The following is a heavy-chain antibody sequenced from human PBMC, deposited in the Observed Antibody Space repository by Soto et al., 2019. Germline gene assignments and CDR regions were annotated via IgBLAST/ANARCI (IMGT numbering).Heavy chain of an antibody. CDR1: GDSVSSNSSA. V-gene: IGHV6-1*01. Sequence: SQTLSLTFAISGDSVSSNSSAWNCISQSPSRGLEWLGRTYYRSKWYNDYAVSVKSRITINPDTSKNQFSLQLNSVTPEDTAVYYCARVYYDSSGYTAFDIWGQGTMVTVSS. CDR3: ARVYYDSSGYTAFDI. CDR2: TYYRSKWYN. J-gene: IGHJ3*02. D-gene: IGHD3-22*01.